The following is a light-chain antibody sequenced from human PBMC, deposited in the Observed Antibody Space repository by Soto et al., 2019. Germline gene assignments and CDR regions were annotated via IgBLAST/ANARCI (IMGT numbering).Light chain of an antibody. CDR3: QQYGGSPGT. J-gene: IGKJ1*01. CDR1: QSVPGSS. Sequence: EIVLTQSPDTLSLSPGERATLSCRASQSVPGSSLAWYQQRPGQAPRLLIYGASNRVTGIPDRFSGSGSGTDFTLTISRLEPEDFAVYYCQQYGGSPGTFGQGTKVEIK. CDR2: GAS. V-gene: IGKV3-20*01.